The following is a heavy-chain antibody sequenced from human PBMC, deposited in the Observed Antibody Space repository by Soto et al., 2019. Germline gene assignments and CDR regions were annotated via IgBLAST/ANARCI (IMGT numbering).Heavy chain of an antibody. D-gene: IGHD3-9*01. V-gene: IGHV4-39*01. CDR3: ARLEGLATISYYFDF. J-gene: IGHJ4*02. CDR2: SYYSGST. Sequence: PWGTLSLTCTVSGGSISSSSYYWGWIRQPPGKGLEWIGSSYYSGSTYDNPSLKSRVTISLDTSKSQFSLKLSSVTAADSAVYFCARLEGLATISYYFDFWGQGALVTVSS. CDR1: GGSISSSSYY.